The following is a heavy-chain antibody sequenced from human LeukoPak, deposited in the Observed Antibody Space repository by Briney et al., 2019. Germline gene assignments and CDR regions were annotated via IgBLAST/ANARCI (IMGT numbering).Heavy chain of an antibody. D-gene: IGHD3-22*01. Sequence: GASVTVSCKASGYTFTGYYMHWVRQAPGQGLEWMGRINPNSGGTNYAQKFQGRVTMTRDTSISTAYMELSRLRSDDTAVYYCARPYYYDSSGYYPYYFDYWGQGTLVTVSS. V-gene: IGHV1-2*06. CDR1: GYTFTGYY. J-gene: IGHJ4*02. CDR2: INPNSGGT. CDR3: ARPYYYDSSGYYPYYFDY.